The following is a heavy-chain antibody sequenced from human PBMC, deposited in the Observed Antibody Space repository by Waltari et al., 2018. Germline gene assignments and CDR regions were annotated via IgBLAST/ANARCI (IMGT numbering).Heavy chain of an antibody. V-gene: IGHV3-66*02. D-gene: IGHD6-25*01. CDR1: GITVGNTY. CDR3: ARDPPGVAAAGPGRG. J-gene: IGHJ4*02. Sequence: EVQLVESGGGLVQPGGSLRLSCAASGITVGNTYMSWVRQAPGNGLELISLIYSSGSTYYADSVKGRFTISRDNSKNTLYLQMNSLRSEDTAVYFCARDPPGVAAAGPGRGWGQGTLVTVSS. CDR2: IYSSGST.